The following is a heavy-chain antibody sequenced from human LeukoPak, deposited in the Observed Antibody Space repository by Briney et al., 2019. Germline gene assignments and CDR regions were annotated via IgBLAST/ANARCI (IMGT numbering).Heavy chain of an antibody. V-gene: IGHV3-23*01. Sequence: PGGSLRLSCAASRFFFGNYAMSWVRQAPGKGLEWVSAISSSGIITYYADSVKGRFTISRDNSKSTQYLQMNSLRAKDTAVYYGAKEGYGSTWNADFDYWGLGTLVIVSS. CDR3: AKEGYGSTWNADFDY. J-gene: IGHJ4*02. CDR2: ISSSGIIT. D-gene: IGHD6-13*01. CDR1: RFFFGNYA.